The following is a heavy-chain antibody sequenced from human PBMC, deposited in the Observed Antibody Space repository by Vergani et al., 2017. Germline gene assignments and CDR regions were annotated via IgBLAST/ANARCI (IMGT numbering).Heavy chain of an antibody. D-gene: IGHD5-18*01. Sequence: QVQLVQSGAEVKKPGASVKVSCKASGYTFTSYYMHWVRQAPGQGLEWMGIINPSGGSTSYAQKFQGRVTMTRDTSTSTVYMELSSLRSEDTAVYYCARFPVDTAMVTFYYYYGMDVWGQGTTVTVSS. V-gene: IGHV1-46*01. CDR3: ARFPVDTAMVTFYYYYGMDV. CDR1: GYTFTSYY. J-gene: IGHJ6*02. CDR2: INPSGGST.